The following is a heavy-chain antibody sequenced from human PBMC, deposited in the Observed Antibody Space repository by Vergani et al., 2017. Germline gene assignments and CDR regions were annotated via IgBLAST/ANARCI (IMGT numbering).Heavy chain of an antibody. D-gene: IGHD6-13*01. CDR1: GFTFSSYG. J-gene: IGHJ6*03. CDR3: ARSDISAAGAPDYYYYSMGV. Sequence: QVQLVESGGGVVQPGRSLRLSCAASGFTFSSYGMHWVRQAPGKGLEWVAVIWYDGSNKDYADSVKGRFTISRENSKNTLYLQMNSLRAEDTAVYYCARSDISAAGAPDYYYYSMGVWGKGTTVTVSS. CDR2: IWYDGSNK. V-gene: IGHV3-33*01.